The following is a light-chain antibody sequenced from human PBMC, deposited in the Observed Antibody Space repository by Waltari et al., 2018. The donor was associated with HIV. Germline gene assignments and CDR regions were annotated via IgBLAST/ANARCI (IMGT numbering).Light chain of an antibody. CDR1: QNITSH. J-gene: IGKJ1*01. CDR2: SAS. CDR3: QQSYSTPRT. Sequence: DIRMTQSPSSLSASVGDRVTIACRSSQNITSHLSWYQQKSGKAPHLLIYSASNLQSGVPSRFSGSGSGTDFTLSIATLQPEDVATYYCQQSYSTPRTFGQGTRVEI. V-gene: IGKV1-39*01.